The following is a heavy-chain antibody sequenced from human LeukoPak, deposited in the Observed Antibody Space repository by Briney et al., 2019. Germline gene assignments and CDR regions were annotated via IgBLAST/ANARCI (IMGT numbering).Heavy chain of an antibody. CDR2: GYHIGST. CDR3: ARERGKVDY. J-gene: IGHJ4*02. Sequence: LETLSLTCNVSGASISSIFYYWGWIRQPPGKGLEWIGSGYHIGSTYFNPSLRSRVTILIDIFKNQFSLKMSSVTAADTAIYYCARERGKVDYWGQGTLVTVSS. CDR1: GASISSIFYY. V-gene: IGHV4-39*07.